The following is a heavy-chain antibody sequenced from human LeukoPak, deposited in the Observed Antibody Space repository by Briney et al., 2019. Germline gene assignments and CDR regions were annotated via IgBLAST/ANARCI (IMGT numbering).Heavy chain of an antibody. CDR2: ISGSGGST. CDR1: GFTFSSYA. V-gene: IGHV3-23*01. J-gene: IGHJ6*02. CDR3: VKHVFALPFGVVTLVALGMDV. D-gene: IGHD3-3*01. Sequence: GGSLRLSCAASGFTFSSYAMSWVRQAPGKGLEWVSAISGSGGSTYYADSVKGRFTISRDNSKNTLYLQMNSLRAEDTAVYYCVKHVFALPFGVVTLVALGMDVWGQGTTVTVSS.